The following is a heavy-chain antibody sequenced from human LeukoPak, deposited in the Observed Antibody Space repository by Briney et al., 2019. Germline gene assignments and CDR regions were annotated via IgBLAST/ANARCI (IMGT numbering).Heavy chain of an antibody. CDR1: RFTLSTYA. CDR3: AKDLYRKGIVGATRSYYYYGMDV. D-gene: IGHD1-26*01. J-gene: IGHJ6*02. CDR2: ISYDGSNK. V-gene: IGHV3-30*04. Sequence: PGGSLRLSCAASRFTLSTYAMHWVRQAPGKGLEWVAVISYDGSNKYYADSVKGRFTISRDNSKNTLYLQMNSLRAEDAAVYYCAKDLYRKGIVGATRSYYYYGMDVWGQGTTVTVSS.